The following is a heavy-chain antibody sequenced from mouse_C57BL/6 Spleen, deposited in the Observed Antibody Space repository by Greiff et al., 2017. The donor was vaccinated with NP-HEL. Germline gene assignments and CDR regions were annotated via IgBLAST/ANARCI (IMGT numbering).Heavy chain of an antibody. D-gene: IGHD1-1*01. CDR1: GFTFSDYG. CDR2: ISSGSSTI. Sequence: EVKLVESGGGLVKPGGSLKLSCAASGFTFSDYGMHWVRQAPEKGLEWVAYISSGSSTIYYADTVKGRFTISRDNAKNTLFLQMTSLRSEDTAMYYCAMSIYYYGSSYAMDYWGQGTSVTVSS. CDR3: AMSIYYYGSSYAMDY. V-gene: IGHV5-17*01. J-gene: IGHJ4*01.